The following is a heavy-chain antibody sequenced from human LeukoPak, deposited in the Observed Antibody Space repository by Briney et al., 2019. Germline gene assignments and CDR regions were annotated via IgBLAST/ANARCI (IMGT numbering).Heavy chain of an antibody. V-gene: IGHV5-51*01. CDR1: VFSFTNYW. CDR2: IYPGDSDT. D-gene: IGHD3-22*01. Sequence: GESLKISCKASVFSFTNYWIAWVRQTREKGLWWMGIIYPGDSDTRYNPSFQGQVTISADKSIKTAYLQWSSLKASDTAMYYCARLLPEDYDSSGFDAFDIWGQGTMVTVSS. J-gene: IGHJ3*02. CDR3: ARLLPEDYDSSGFDAFDI.